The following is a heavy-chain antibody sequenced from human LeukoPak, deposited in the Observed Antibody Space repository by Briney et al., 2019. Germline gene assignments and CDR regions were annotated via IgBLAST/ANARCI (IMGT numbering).Heavy chain of an antibody. J-gene: IGHJ5*02. D-gene: IGHD6-19*01. V-gene: IGHV4-38-2*02. Sequence: KSSETLSLTCTVSGYSISSGYYWGWIRQPPGKGLEWIGSIYHSGSTYYNPSLKSRVTISADTSKNQFSLKLSSVTAADTAVYYCARGRYSSGWYNWFDPWGQGTLVTVSS. CDR3: ARGRYSSGWYNWFDP. CDR1: GYSISSGYY. CDR2: IYHSGST.